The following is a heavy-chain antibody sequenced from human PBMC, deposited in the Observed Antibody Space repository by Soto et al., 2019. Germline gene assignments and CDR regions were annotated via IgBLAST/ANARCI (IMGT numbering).Heavy chain of an antibody. CDR1: GHISGSDSG. Sequence: QVQLVESGGGVVQPGRSLRLSCAASGHISGSDSGMHLVRQAPGKRLEWVAVISYEGSLQYYADAVKGRFTISRDNSKNMVFLQMDSLRAEDTAIYFCGRWWGTIGAYDSWGQGTLVIVSP. D-gene: IGHD3-16*01. J-gene: IGHJ5*01. CDR3: GRWWGTIGAYDS. V-gene: IGHV3-33*01. CDR2: ISYEGSLQ.